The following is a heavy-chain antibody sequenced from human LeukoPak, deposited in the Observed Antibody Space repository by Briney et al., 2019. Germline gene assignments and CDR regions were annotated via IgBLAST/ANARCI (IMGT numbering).Heavy chain of an antibody. Sequence: GGSLRLSCTVSGFAVSINSMSWVRQAPGKGLEWVANIKQDGSEKYYVDSVKGRFTISRDNAKNSLYLQMNSLRGEDTAVYYCARDGRYDASGHYDYWGQGTLVTVSS. CDR1: GFAVSINS. CDR2: IKQDGSEK. V-gene: IGHV3-7*01. J-gene: IGHJ4*02. CDR3: ARDGRYDASGHYDY. D-gene: IGHD3-22*01.